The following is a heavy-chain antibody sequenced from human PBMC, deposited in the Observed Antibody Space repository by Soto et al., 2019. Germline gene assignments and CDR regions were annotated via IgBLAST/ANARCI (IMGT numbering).Heavy chain of an antibody. D-gene: IGHD6-6*01. CDR1: GYSFTSYW. V-gene: IGHV5-51*01. J-gene: IGHJ6*02. CDR3: ARHFDSSAWRGGDYYYYGMDV. Sequence: PGESLKISCKGSGYSFTSYWIGWVRQMSGKGLEWMGIIYPGDSDTRYSPSFQRKVTISADNSISTAYLQWSSLKASDTAVYYCARHFDSSAWRGGDYYYYGMDVWGQGTTVTVSS. CDR2: IYPGDSDT.